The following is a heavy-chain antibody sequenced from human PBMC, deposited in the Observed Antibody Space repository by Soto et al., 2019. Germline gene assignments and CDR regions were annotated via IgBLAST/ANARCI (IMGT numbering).Heavy chain of an antibody. CDR2: SRNRANSHST. J-gene: IGHJ4*02. CDR1: GFTFSDYY. D-gene: IGHD4-4*01. Sequence: SGGSLRLSCAASGFTFSDYYMDWVRQAPGTGLEWVVRSRNRANSHSTEYAASVKGRFTVSRDDSKNSVYLQMNSLTIDDTAVYHCSQSDSRGHLAYSGQGTQDPV. V-gene: IGHV3-72*01. CDR3: SQSDSRGHLAY.